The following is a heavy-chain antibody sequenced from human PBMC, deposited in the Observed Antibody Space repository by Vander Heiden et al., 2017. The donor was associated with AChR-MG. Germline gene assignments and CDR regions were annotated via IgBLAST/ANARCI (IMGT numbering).Heavy chain of an antibody. V-gene: IGHV3-74*01. CDR3: ARVRDGYISSSFDL. CDR2: IRNDGSTT. CDR1: GFTFRNYW. J-gene: IGHJ4*02. Sequence: EVQLVESGGGLVQPGGSLRLSCAASGFTFRNYWMHWVRQGPGMGLEWVSRIRNDGSTTIYADSVEGRFTSSRDNAKKTMYLQMDSLRAEDTGVYYCARVRDGYISSSFDLWGQGTPVTVSS. D-gene: IGHD5-12*01.